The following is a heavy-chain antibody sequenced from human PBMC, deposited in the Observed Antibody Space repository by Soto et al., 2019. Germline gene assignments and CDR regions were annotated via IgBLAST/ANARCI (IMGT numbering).Heavy chain of an antibody. CDR3: ARELAVAGPDAFDI. CDR1: GGSISSGGYY. D-gene: IGHD6-19*01. J-gene: IGHJ3*02. V-gene: IGHV4-31*03. CDR2: IYYSGST. Sequence: QVQLQESGPGLVKPSQTLSLTCTVSGGSISSGGYYWSWIRQHPGKGLEWIGYIYYSGSTYYNPSLKSRVTISVDTSKNQFSLKLSSVTAAATAVYYCARELAVAGPDAFDIWGQGTMVTVSS.